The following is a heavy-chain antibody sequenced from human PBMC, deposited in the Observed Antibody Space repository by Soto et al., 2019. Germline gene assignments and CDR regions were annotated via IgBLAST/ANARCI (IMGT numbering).Heavy chain of an antibody. V-gene: IGHV3-74*03. Sequence: PGGSLRLSCAASGFTFSNYWMYWVRQAPGKGLVWVSRVNNDGTDTTHADSVKGRFTISRDNAENTLYLQMNSLRAEDKAVYYCARGGLQHALDVWGQGSTVTVSS. CDR3: ARGGLQHALDV. D-gene: IGHD6-13*01. J-gene: IGHJ6*02. CDR1: GFTFSNYW. CDR2: VNNDGTDT.